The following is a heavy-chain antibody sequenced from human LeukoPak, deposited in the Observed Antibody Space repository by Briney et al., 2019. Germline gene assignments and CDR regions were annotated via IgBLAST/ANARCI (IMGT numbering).Heavy chain of an antibody. J-gene: IGHJ6*02. D-gene: IGHD2-8*01. V-gene: IGHV5-51*01. CDR1: GYSFTSYW. Sequence: GESLKISCKGSGYSFTSYWIGWVRQMPGKGLEWTGIIYPGDSDTRYSPSFQGQVTISADKSISTAYLQWSSLKASDTAMYYCARRQASCSNGVCYTLYDMDVWGQGTTVTVSS. CDR2: IYPGDSDT. CDR3: ARRQASCSNGVCYTLYDMDV.